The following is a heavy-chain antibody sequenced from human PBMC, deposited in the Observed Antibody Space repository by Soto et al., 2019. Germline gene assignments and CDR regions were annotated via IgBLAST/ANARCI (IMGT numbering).Heavy chain of an antibody. D-gene: IGHD3-22*01. Sequence: SETLSLTCTVSGGSISSYYWSWIRQPAGKGLEWIGRIYTSGSTNYNPSLKSRVTMSVDTSKNQFSLKLSSVTAADTAVYYCARDGEGDYDSSGYYEYYFDYWGQGTLVTVSS. CDR2: IYTSGST. J-gene: IGHJ4*02. CDR3: ARDGEGDYDSSGYYEYYFDY. CDR1: GGSISSYY. V-gene: IGHV4-4*07.